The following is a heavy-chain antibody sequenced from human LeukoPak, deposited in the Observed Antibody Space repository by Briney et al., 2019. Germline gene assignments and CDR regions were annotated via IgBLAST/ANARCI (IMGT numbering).Heavy chain of an antibody. CDR2: ISASGRTT. CDR3: AKLCSGGSCYWNY. V-gene: IGHV3-23*01. Sequence: PGGSLRLSCAAAVFTFSSYAMSWVRQAPGKGLEWVSHISASGRTTDYADSVKGRFTISRDNSKNTVYLQMNSLRAEDTAVYYCAKLCSGGSCYWNYWGQGTLVTVSS. CDR1: VFTFSSYA. D-gene: IGHD2-15*01. J-gene: IGHJ4*02.